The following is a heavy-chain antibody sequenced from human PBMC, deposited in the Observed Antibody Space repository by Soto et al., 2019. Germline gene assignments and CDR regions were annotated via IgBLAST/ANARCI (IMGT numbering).Heavy chain of an antibody. CDR1: GGSISSKSYS. CDR3: AKLAGYCSGNSCHGDYAMDV. D-gene: IGHD2-2*01. CDR2: FYYSENT. Sequence: SETLSLTCSVSGGSISSKSYSWGWIRQPPGKGLEWIGTFYYSENTYYNPSLKSRVTISVDTSKNQFSMKLSSVTAADTAVYYCAKLAGYCSGNSCHGDYAMDVWGQGTTVTVS. J-gene: IGHJ6*02. V-gene: IGHV4-39*01.